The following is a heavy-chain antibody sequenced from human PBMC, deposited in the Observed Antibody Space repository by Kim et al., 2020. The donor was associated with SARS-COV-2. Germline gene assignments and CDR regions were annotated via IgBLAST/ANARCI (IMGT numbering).Heavy chain of an antibody. D-gene: IGHD2-21*01. CDR2: IDPSDSYT. V-gene: IGHV5-10-1*01. CDR3: ARLITIGGDTWFDP. J-gene: IGHJ5*02. CDR1: GYSFTTFW. Sequence: GESLKISCEGSGYSFTTFWMTWVRQMPGKGLEWMGRIDPSDSYTDYSPAFQGHVTISVDKSISTAYLQWSSLKASDTAMYYCARLITIGGDTWFDPWGQGTLVTVSS.